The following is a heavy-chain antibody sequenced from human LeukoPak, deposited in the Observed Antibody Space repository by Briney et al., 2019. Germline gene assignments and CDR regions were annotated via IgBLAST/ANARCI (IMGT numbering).Heavy chain of an antibody. V-gene: IGHV3-74*01. CDR3: ARVRDYVWGSYDYFDY. J-gene: IGHJ4*02. Sequence: GGSLRLSCAAAGFTFSSYWMHWVRQAPGKGLVWVSRLNSDGSSTSYADSVKGRFTISRDNAKNTLYLQMNSLRAEDTAVYYCARVRDYVWGSYDYFDYWGQGTLVTVFS. CDR1: GFTFSSYW. CDR2: LNSDGSST. D-gene: IGHD3-16*01.